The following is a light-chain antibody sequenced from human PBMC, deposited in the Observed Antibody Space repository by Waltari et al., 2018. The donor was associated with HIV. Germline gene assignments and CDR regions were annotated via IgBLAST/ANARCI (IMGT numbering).Light chain of an antibody. CDR1: NIGSQS. J-gene: IGLJ7*01. CDR3: QVWDSSSDPLAV. CDR2: DDS. V-gene: IGLV3-21*02. Sequence: SYVLTQPPSVSVAPGQTARIPCGGNNIGSQSVHWYRQKPGQAPVLVVYDDSDRPPGIPERFAGSNSGNTATLTISRVEAGDEADYYCQVWDSSSDPLAVFGGGTQLTVL.